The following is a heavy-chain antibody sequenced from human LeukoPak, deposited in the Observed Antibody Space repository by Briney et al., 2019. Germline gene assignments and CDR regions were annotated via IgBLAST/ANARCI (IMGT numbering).Heavy chain of an antibody. CDR2: IYPSDSDP. CDR1: GYSFATYW. D-gene: IGHD2-8*01. V-gene: IGHV5-51*01. Sequence: KVGESLKISCKGSGYSFATYWIVWVRQMPGKGLEWMGIIYPSDSDPTYSPSFQGQVTISVDKSISTAYLQWSSLKASDTAMYYCARRARQSGGYASNYYSYYYMDVWGKGTTVTVSS. CDR3: ARRARQSGGYASNYYSYYYMDV. J-gene: IGHJ6*03.